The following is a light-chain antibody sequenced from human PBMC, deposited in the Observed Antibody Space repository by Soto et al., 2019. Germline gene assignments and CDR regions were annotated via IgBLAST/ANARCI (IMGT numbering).Light chain of an antibody. Sequence: DSQMTQYPSTLSASVGDRVTITCRASQSISSWLAWYQQKPRKAPKLLISKASTLQSGVPPRFSGSGSGTEFTLIISGLQPDDFATYYCQQYESYPMTFGGGTKVEIK. CDR1: QSISSW. J-gene: IGKJ4*01. V-gene: IGKV1-5*03. CDR3: QQYESYPMT. CDR2: KAS.